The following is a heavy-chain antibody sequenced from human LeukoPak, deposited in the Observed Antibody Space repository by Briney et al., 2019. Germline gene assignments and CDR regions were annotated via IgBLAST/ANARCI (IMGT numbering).Heavy chain of an antibody. Sequence: ASVKVSCKASGGTFSSYAISWVRQAPGQGLEWMGRIIPIFGIANYAQKFQGRVTNTADKSTSTAYMELSSLRSEDTAVYYCAREITPRNYYDSSGYSFQHWGQGTLVTVSS. D-gene: IGHD3-22*01. V-gene: IGHV1-69*04. CDR2: IIPIFGIA. CDR1: GGTFSSYA. J-gene: IGHJ1*01. CDR3: AREITPRNYYDSSGYSFQH.